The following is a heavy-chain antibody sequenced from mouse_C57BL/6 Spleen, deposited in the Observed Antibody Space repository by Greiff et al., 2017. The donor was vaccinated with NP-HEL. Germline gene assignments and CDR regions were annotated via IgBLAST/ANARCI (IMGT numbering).Heavy chain of an antibody. J-gene: IGHJ4*01. Sequence: QVQLQQPGAELVMPGASVKLSCKASGYTFTSYWMHWVKQRPGQGLEWIGEIDHSDSYTNYNQKFKGKSTLTVDKSSSTAYMQLSSLTSEDSAVYYCSRRAVEGLYAMDYWGQGTSVTVSS. CDR3: SRRAVEGLYAMDY. CDR1: GYTFTSYW. V-gene: IGHV1-69*01. D-gene: IGHD1-1*01. CDR2: IDHSDSYT.